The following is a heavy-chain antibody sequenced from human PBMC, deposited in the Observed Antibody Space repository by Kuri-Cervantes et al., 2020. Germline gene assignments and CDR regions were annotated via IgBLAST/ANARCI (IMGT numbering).Heavy chain of an antibody. CDR1: GFTFSSYA. J-gene: IGHJ3*02. D-gene: IGHD6-6*01. Sequence: GGSLRLSCAASGFTFSSYAMSWVRQAPGKGLEWVSAISGSGGSTYYADSVKGRFTISRDNAENSLYLQMNSLRAEDTAVYYCASGAALDAFDIWGQGTMVTISS. CDR2: ISGSGGST. CDR3: ASGAALDAFDI. V-gene: IGHV3-23*01.